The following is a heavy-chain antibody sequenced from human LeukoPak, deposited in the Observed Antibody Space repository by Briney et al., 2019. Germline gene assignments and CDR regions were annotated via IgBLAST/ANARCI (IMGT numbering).Heavy chain of an antibody. V-gene: IGHV3-30*02. Sequence: GGSLRLSCAASGFTFSSYGMHWVRQAPGKGLEWVAFIRYDGSNKYYADSVKGRFTISRDNSKNTLYLQMNSLRAEDTAVYYCARDDYDSSGSIFDYWGQGTLVTASS. J-gene: IGHJ4*02. CDR2: IRYDGSNK. CDR1: GFTFSSYG. CDR3: ARDDYDSSGSIFDY. D-gene: IGHD3-22*01.